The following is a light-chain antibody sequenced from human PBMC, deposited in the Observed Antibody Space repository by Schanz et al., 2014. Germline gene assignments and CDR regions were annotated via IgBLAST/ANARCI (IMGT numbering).Light chain of an antibody. CDR1: SSNIGAGYD. J-gene: IGLJ3*02. CDR3: AAWDDSLSGPV. V-gene: IGLV1-40*01. Sequence: QSVLTQPPSVSGAPGQRVTISCTGSSSNIGAGYDVHWYQLLPGTAPKPLIYANTNRPSGVPDRFSGSKSGTSASLAISGLQSEDEADYYCAAWDDSLSGPVFGGGTKLTVL. CDR2: ANT.